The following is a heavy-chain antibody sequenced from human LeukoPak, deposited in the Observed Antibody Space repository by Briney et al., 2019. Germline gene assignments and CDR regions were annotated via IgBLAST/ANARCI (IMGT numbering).Heavy chain of an antibody. J-gene: IGHJ4*02. CDR2: IYPSGST. Sequence: PSETLSLTCSVSGGSISNYYWSWIRQPAGKGLEWIGRIYPSGSTNYNPSLKSRVTMSIDTSKNRFSLKLSSVTAADTAVYYCARDYYDSGSYPFDYWGQGTLVTVSS. V-gene: IGHV4-4*07. CDR3: ARDYYDSGSYPFDY. D-gene: IGHD3-10*01. CDR1: GGSISNYY.